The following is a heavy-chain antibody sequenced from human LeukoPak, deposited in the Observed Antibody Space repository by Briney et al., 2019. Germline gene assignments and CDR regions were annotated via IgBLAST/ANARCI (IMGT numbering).Heavy chain of an antibody. CDR2: ISINTDT. CDR1: GIAVTGNY. V-gene: IGHV3-53*01. D-gene: IGHD1-1*01. CDR3: AIAQSWDELFDS. Sequence: PGGSLTLSCAASGIAVTGNYMSWVRQPPGKGLEWVSFISINTDTFYADSVRGRFTISRDGSKNTLFLQMNSLRDEDSAVYYCAIAQSWDELFDSWGQGTLVTVSS. J-gene: IGHJ4*02.